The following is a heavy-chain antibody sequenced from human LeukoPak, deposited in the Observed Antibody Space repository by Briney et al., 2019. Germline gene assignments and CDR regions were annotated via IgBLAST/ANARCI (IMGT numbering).Heavy chain of an antibody. J-gene: IGHJ5*02. CDR3: AREDRDGYNSRGNWFDP. Sequence: SETLSLTCTVSGGSISSYYWTWIRQPPGKRLEWIGCIYNTGSANYNPSFKGRVTLSVDTSKDQFSLKLSSVTAADTAVYYCAREDRDGYNSRGNWFDPWGQGTLVTVSS. V-gene: IGHV4-59*01. D-gene: IGHD5-24*01. CDR2: IYNTGSA. CDR1: GGSISSYY.